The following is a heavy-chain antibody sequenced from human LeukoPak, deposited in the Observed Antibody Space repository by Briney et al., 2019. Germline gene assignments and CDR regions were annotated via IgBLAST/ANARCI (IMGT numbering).Heavy chain of an antibody. CDR3: ARSNYYYYGMDV. CDR1: GGSISSSSYY. CDR2: IYYSGST. V-gene: IGHV4-39*01. J-gene: IGHJ6*02. Sequence: SETLSLTCTVSGGSISSSSYYGGWIRQPPGKGLEWIGSIYYSGSTYYNSSLKSRVTISVDTSKNQFSLKLSSVTAADTAVDYCARSNYYYYGMDVWGQGTTVTVSS.